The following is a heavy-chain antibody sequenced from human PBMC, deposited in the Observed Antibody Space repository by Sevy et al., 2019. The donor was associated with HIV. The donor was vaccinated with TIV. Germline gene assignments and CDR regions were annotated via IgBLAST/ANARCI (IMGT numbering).Heavy chain of an antibody. V-gene: IGHV3-49*04. Sequence: GGSLRLSCAGSGFTFADHAMSWVRQAPGKGLEWVGFIRSKEYGGTIEYAASVKGRFTISRDDSKGIAYLQMSGLKIEDTAVYYCARKHCFDYWGPGTLVTVSS. J-gene: IGHJ4*02. CDR3: ARKHCFDY. D-gene: IGHD2-15*01. CDR1: GFTFADHA. CDR2: IRSKEYGGTI.